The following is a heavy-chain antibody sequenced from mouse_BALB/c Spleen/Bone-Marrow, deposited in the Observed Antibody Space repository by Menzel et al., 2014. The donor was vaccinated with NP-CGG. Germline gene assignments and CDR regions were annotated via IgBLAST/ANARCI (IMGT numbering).Heavy chain of an antibody. CDR1: GYSFTGYT. CDR3: ARGNTVVAPYFDY. Sequence: EVKLLESGLLLVKPGASMKISCKASGYSFTGYTTNWVKQSHGKNLEWIGLINPYNGGTSYNQKFKGKATLAVDKSSSTAYMELLSLTSEDSAVYYCARGNTVVAPYFDYWGQGTTLTVSS. V-gene: IGHV1-18*01. CDR2: INPYNGGT. D-gene: IGHD1-1*01. J-gene: IGHJ2*01.